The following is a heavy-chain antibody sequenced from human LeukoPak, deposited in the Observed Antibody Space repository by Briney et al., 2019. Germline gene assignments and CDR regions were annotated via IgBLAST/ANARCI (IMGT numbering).Heavy chain of an antibody. CDR3: ARLLVYNSGGEAFDY. CDR2: ISYDGSNK. Sequence: PGGSLRLSCAASGFTFSSYAMHWVRQAPGKGLEWVAVISYDGSNKYYADSVKGRFTISRDNSKNTLYLQMNSLRAEDTAVYYCARLLVYNSGGEAFDYWGQGTLATVSS. CDR1: GFTFSSYA. D-gene: IGHD3-10*01. V-gene: IGHV3-30*04. J-gene: IGHJ4*02.